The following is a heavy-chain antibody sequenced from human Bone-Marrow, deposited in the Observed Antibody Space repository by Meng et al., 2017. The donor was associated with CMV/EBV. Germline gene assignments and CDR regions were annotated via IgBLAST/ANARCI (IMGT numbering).Heavy chain of an antibody. D-gene: IGHD5-24*01. CDR2: ISSSGSTI. CDR1: GFTFSSYE. J-gene: IGHJ4*02. Sequence: LSLTCAASGFTFSSYEMNWVRQAPGKGLEWVSYISSSGSTIYYADSVKGRFTISRDNAKNSLYLQMNSLRAEDTAVYYCAKCGNGCLFDYWGQGTLVTVSS. CDR3: AKCGNGCLFDY. V-gene: IGHV3-48*03.